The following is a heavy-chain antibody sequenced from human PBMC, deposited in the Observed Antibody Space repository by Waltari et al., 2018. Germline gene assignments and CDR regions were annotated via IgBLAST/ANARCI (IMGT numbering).Heavy chain of an antibody. J-gene: IGHJ4*02. CDR1: GYSFTNYG. D-gene: IGHD3-10*01. CDR3: ARDRRYYASGSFYDY. CDR2: ISAYDGNT. Sequence: QVQLVQSGAEVKKPGASVTVSCKGSGYSFTNYGISWVRQATGQGLEWMGWISAYDGNTNYAQKLQGRVTMTTDSSTSTAYMELRSLRSDDTAVYFCARDRRYYASGSFYDYWGQGTLVTVSS. V-gene: IGHV1-18*01.